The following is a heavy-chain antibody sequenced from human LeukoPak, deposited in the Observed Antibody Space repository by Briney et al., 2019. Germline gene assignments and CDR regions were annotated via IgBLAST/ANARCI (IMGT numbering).Heavy chain of an antibody. CDR2: IRSKAYGGTT. Sequence: GGSLRLSCTASGFTFGDYAMSWVRQAPGKGLEWVGFIRSKAYGGTTEYAASVKGRFTISRDDSKSIAYLQMNSLKTEDTAVYYCTRDLGSSGWFPFDYWGQGTLVTVSS. V-gene: IGHV3-49*04. D-gene: IGHD6-19*01. CDR1: GFTFGDYA. CDR3: TRDLGSSGWFPFDY. J-gene: IGHJ4*02.